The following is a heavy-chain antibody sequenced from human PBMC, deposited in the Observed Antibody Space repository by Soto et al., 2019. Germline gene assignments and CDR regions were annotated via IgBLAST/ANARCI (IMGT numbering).Heavy chain of an antibody. CDR1: GFRFSSYD. V-gene: IGHV3-23*01. D-gene: IGHD6-13*01. CDR3: ARGLRSSGYAMDV. J-gene: IGHJ6*02. Sequence: SGGSLRLSCAASGFRFSSYDMSWVRQVPGKGLEWVSTISTADGSTSYADSVKGRFTISSDSSKNTLFLQMNSLRAEDTAVYSCARGLRSSGYAMDVWGQGTTVTVSS. CDR2: ISTADGST.